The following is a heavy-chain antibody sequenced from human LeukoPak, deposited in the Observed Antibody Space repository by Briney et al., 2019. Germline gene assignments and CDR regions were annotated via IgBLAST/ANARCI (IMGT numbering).Heavy chain of an antibody. D-gene: IGHD6-13*01. V-gene: IGHV3-23*01. CDR1: GFTFSSYA. CDR3: AKDVRQQLSTSDY. Sequence: GGSLRLSCAASGFTFSSYAMSWVRQAPGKGLEWVSAISGSGGSTYYADSVKGRFTISRDNSKNTLYLQMNSLRAEDTSVYYCAKDVRQQLSTSDYWGQGTLVTVSS. J-gene: IGHJ4*02. CDR2: ISGSGGST.